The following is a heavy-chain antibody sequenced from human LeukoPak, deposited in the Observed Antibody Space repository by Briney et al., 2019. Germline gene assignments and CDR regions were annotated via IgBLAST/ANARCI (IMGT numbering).Heavy chain of an antibody. Sequence: ASVKVSCKASGYTFTSYGISWVRQAPGQGLEWMGWISAYNGNTNYAQKLRGRVTMTTDTSTSTAYMELRSLRSDDTAVYYCARPSDTAGHLDAFDIWGQGTMVTVSS. CDR1: GYTFTSYG. V-gene: IGHV1-18*01. D-gene: IGHD5-18*01. CDR2: ISAYNGNT. J-gene: IGHJ3*02. CDR3: ARPSDTAGHLDAFDI.